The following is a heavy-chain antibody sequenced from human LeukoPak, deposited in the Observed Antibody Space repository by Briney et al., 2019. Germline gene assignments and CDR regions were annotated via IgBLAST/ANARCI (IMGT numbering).Heavy chain of an antibody. V-gene: IGHV1-2*06. CDR2: INPNSGGT. Sequence: ASVKVSCKASGYTFTGYYMHWVRQAPGQGLEWMGRINPNSGGTNYAQKFQGGVTMTRDTSISTAYMELRSLRSDDTAMYYCARESHETREDYWGQGTLVTVSS. CDR1: GYTFTGYY. J-gene: IGHJ4*02. CDR3: ARESHETREDY. D-gene: IGHD1-1*01.